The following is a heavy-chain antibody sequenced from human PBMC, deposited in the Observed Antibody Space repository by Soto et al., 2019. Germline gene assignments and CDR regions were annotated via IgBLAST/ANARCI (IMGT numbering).Heavy chain of an antibody. D-gene: IGHD2-2*01. J-gene: IGHJ4*02. Sequence: QVQLVQSGAEVKKPGSSVKVSCKASGGTFSSYAISWVRQAPGQGLEWMGGIIPIFGTANYAQKFQGRVTITADESTSTAYMELSSLRSEDTAVYYCARKHTECSSTSCYSREFDYWGQGTLVTVSS. CDR3: ARKHTECSSTSCYSREFDY. CDR2: IIPIFGTA. CDR1: GGTFSSYA. V-gene: IGHV1-69*01.